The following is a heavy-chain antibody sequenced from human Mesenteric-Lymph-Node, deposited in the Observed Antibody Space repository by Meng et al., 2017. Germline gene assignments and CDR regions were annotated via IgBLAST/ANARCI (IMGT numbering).Heavy chain of an antibody. CDR3: ARVKRDVLLWFGELSGAFDI. CDR1: GYSISSGYY. CDR2: IYHSGST. Sequence: GSLRLSCTVSGYSISSGYYWGWIRQPPGKGLEWIGSIYHSGSTYYNPSLKSRVTISVDTSKNQFSLKLSSVTAADTAVYYCARVKRDVLLWFGELSGAFDIWGQGTMVTVSS. D-gene: IGHD3-10*01. J-gene: IGHJ3*02. V-gene: IGHV4-38-2*02.